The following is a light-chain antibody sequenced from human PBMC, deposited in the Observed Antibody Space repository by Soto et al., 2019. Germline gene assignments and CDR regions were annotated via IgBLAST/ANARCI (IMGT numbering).Light chain of an antibody. J-gene: IGKJ2*01. V-gene: IGKV3-20*01. CDR2: GTS. Sequence: EIVLTQSPGTLSLSPGERATFSCRTSQTINTEFLAWYQQRPGLAPRLLIHGTSNRATGIPDRFSGSGSGTDLTLTISALEPEDFAVYYCQRYGSSPLYAFGQGTKLEI. CDR1: QTINTEF. CDR3: QRYGSSPLYA.